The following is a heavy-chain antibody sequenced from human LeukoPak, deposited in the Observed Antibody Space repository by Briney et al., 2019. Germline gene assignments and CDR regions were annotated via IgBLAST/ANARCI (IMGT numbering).Heavy chain of an antibody. D-gene: IGHD2-21*02. CDR2: IIPIFGTA. J-gene: IGHJ4*02. Sequence: PVKVSCKASGGTFSSYAISWVRQAPGQGLEWMGGIIPIFGTANYAQKFQGRVTITTDESTSTAYMELSSLRSEDTAVYYCASTVVVTAWEEYYFDYWGQGTLVTVSS. V-gene: IGHV1-69*05. CDR3: ASTVVVTAWEEYYFDY. CDR1: GGTFSSYA.